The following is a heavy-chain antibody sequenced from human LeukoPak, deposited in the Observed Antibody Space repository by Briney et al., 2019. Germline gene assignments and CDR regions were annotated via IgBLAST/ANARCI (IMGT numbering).Heavy chain of an antibody. V-gene: IGHV3-30-3*01. D-gene: IGHD2-21*02. CDR1: GFTFSSYA. Sequence: GRSLRLSCAASGFTFSSYAMHWVRQAPGKGLEWVAVISYDGSNKYYADSVKGRFTISRDNSKNTLYLQMNSLRAEDTAVYYCARDVEVTSFDYWGQGTLVTVSS. CDR2: ISYDGSNK. J-gene: IGHJ4*02. CDR3: ARDVEVTSFDY.